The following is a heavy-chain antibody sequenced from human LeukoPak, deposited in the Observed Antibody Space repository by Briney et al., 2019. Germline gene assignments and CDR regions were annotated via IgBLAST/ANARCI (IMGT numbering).Heavy chain of an antibody. CDR2: IWYDGSNK. V-gene: IGHV3-33*06. D-gene: IGHD6-19*01. CDR3: AKGLLAGT. Sequence: QAGGSLRLSCAASGFTFSNYDMHWVRQAPGKGLEWVAVIWYDGSNKYYADSVKGRFTISRDNSKNTLYLQMNSLRAEDTAVYYCAKGLLAGTWGQGTLVTVSS. J-gene: IGHJ5*02. CDR1: GFTFSNYD.